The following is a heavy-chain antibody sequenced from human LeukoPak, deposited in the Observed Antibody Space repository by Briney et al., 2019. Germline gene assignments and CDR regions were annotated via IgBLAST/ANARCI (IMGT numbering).Heavy chain of an antibody. V-gene: IGHV3-48*03. CDR2: ISSSGSTI. D-gene: IGHD2-2*01. CDR1: GFTFSSYE. CDR3: ARERPEVPAAMSYYYYGMDV. Sequence: GGSLSLSCAASGFTFSSYEMNWVRQAPGKGLEWVSYISSSGSTIYYADSVKGRFTISRDNAKNSLYLQMNSLRAEDTAVYYCARERPEVPAAMSYYYYGMDVWGKGTTVTVSS. J-gene: IGHJ6*04.